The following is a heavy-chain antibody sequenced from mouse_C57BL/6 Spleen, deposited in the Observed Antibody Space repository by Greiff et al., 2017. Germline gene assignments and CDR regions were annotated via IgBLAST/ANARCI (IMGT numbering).Heavy chain of an antibody. Sequence: VQLQQSGAELVKPGASVKISCKASGYAFSSYWMNWVKQRPGKGLEWIGQIYPGDGDTNYNGKFKGKATLTADKSSSTAYMQLSSLTSEDSAVYFWARRGSTVVAPLGAMDYWGQGTSVTVSA. CDR3: ARRGSTVVAPLGAMDY. V-gene: IGHV1-80*01. CDR1: GYAFSSYW. D-gene: IGHD1-1*01. J-gene: IGHJ4*01. CDR2: IYPGDGDT.